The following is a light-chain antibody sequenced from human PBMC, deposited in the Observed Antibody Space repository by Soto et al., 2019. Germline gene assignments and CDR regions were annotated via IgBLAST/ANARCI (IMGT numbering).Light chain of an antibody. CDR3: QQYSSSPWT. CDR1: QRLSSTY. J-gene: IGKJ1*01. CDR2: GAS. Sequence: VLTQSPGILSVSPGGRATLSCRASQRLSSTYLAWYQQKSGQAPRLLIYGASTRATGIPDRFSGSGSGPDYTLTISRLGPEDYAVYYCQQYSSSPWTFGQGTTVEIK. V-gene: IGKV3-20*01.